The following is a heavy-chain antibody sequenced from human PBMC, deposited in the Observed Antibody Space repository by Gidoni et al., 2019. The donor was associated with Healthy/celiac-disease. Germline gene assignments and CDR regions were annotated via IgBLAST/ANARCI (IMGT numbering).Heavy chain of an antibody. CDR2: ISYDGSNK. D-gene: IGHD5-12*01. J-gene: IGHJ4*02. V-gene: IGHV3-30*18. CDR1: GFTFSSYG. CDR3: AKDLRDGYKAPGIFDY. Sequence: QVQLVESGGGLVQPGRSLRLSCAASGFTFSSYGMHWVRQAPGKGLEWVAVISYDGSNKYYADSVKGRFTISRDNSKNTLYLQMNSLRAEDTAVYYCAKDLRDGYKAPGIFDYWGQGTLVTVSS.